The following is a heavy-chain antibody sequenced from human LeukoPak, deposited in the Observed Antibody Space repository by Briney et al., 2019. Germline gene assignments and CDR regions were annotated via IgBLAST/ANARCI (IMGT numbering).Heavy chain of an antibody. Sequence: GASVKVSCKASGYSFSSYDINWVRQAPGQGLEWMGWMNPNSGNTGYAQKFQERVTITRDMSTSTAYMELSSLRSEDMAVYYCAAVLSSGWELRRGAFDIWGQGTMVTVSS. D-gene: IGHD1-26*01. CDR3: AAVLSSGWELRRGAFDI. CDR2: MNPNSGNT. CDR1: GYSFSSYD. V-gene: IGHV1-8*01. J-gene: IGHJ3*02.